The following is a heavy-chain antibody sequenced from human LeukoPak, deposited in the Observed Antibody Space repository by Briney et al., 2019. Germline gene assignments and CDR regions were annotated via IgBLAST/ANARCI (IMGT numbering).Heavy chain of an antibody. Sequence: GGSLRLSCAGSGFTFSSYGMHWVRQAPGKGLEWVAVISYDGSNKYYADSVKGRFTISRDNSKNTLYLQMNSLRAEDTAVYYCAREGRIGAFDIWGQGTMVTVSS. J-gene: IGHJ3*02. CDR3: AREGRIGAFDI. V-gene: IGHV3-30*03. CDR1: GFTFSSYG. CDR2: ISYDGSNK.